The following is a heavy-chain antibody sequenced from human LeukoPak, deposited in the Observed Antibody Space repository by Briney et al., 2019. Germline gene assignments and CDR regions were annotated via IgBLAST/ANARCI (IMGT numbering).Heavy chain of an antibody. V-gene: IGHV3-66*04. CDR1: GFTVSSNY. D-gene: IGHD3-10*01. Sequence: GSLRLSCAASGFTVSSNYMSWVRQAPGKGLEWVSVIYSGGSAYYADSVKGRFTISRDNSKNTLYLQMNSLRAEDTAVYYCASQVYYGSGSPDLYYYYYYGMDVWGQGTTVTVSS. CDR3: ASQVYYGSGSPDLYYYYYYGMDV. CDR2: IYSGGSA. J-gene: IGHJ6*02.